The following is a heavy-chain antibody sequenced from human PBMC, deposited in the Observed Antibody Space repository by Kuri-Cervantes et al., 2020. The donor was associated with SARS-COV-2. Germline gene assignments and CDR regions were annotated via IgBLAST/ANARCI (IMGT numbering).Heavy chain of an antibody. J-gene: IGHJ4*02. D-gene: IGHD6-19*01. CDR3: ARVPGIAVAGTAYFDY. Sequence: ASVKVSCKASGYTFTSYGISWVRQAPGQGLEWMGWISAYNGNTNYAQKLQGRATMTTDTSTSTAYMELRSLRSDDTAVYYCARVPGIAVAGTAYFDYWGQGTLVTVSS. CDR2: ISAYNGNT. CDR1: GYTFTSYG. V-gene: IGHV1-18*04.